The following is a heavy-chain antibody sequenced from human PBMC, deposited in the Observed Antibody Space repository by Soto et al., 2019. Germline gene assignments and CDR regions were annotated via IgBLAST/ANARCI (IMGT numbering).Heavy chain of an antibody. J-gene: IGHJ5*02. CDR3: ARGNFKDIVVVPAVPGAWFDP. Sequence: ASVEVSCKASGYTFTSYAMHWVRQAPGQRLEWMGWINASNGSTSYAQKFQGRVTMTRDTSTSTVYMELSSLRSEDTAVYYCARGNFKDIVVVPAVPGAWFDPWGQGTLVTVSS. D-gene: IGHD2-2*01. CDR1: GYTFTSYA. CDR2: INASNGST. V-gene: IGHV1-3*01.